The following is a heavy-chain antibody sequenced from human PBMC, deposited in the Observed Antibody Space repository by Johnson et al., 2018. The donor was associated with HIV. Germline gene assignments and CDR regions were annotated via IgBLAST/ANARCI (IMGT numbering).Heavy chain of an antibody. CDR3: TRDQIAAAGAFDI. J-gene: IGHJ3*02. CDR2: SRNKANSYTT. V-gene: IGHV3-72*01. Sequence: VQLVESGGGLVQPGGSLRLSCAASGFTFSDHYMDWVRQAPGKGLEWVGRSRNKANSYTTEYAASVKGRFTISRDDSKNSLYLQMNSLKTEDTAVYYCTRDQIAAAGAFDIWGQGTMVTVSS. D-gene: IGHD6-13*01. CDR1: GFTFSDHY.